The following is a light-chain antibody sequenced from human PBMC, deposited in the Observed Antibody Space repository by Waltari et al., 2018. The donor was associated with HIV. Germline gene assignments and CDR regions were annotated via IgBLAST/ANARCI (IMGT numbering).Light chain of an antibody. CDR3: QQYYDTPRT. V-gene: IGKV4-1*01. J-gene: IGKJ1*01. CDR2: WAS. CDR1: QNLLYTSNNRNY. Sequence: DIVMTQPPDSLAASLVEWATINRMSSQNLLYTSNNRNYLAWYQKKPGQPPKLLIYWASTRNSGVPDRFSGSGSGTDFTLTISSLQAEDVAFYYCQQYYDTPRTFGQGTKVEVK.